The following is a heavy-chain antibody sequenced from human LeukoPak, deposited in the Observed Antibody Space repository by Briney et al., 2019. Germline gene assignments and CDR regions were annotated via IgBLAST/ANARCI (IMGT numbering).Heavy chain of an antibody. Sequence: AASVKVSCKASGYTFTDYYIHWVRQAPGQGLECVGWINPNSGGTNYAQKFQGRVTMTRDTSISTAYMELNRLRSDDTAVYYCARGGSGSYFSWLDPWGQGTLVTVSP. CDR3: ARGGSGSYFSWLDP. J-gene: IGHJ5*02. CDR1: GYTFTDYY. CDR2: INPNSGGT. V-gene: IGHV1-2*02. D-gene: IGHD3-10*01.